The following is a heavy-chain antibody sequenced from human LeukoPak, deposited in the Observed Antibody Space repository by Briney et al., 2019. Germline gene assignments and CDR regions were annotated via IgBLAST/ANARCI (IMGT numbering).Heavy chain of an antibody. CDR3: ARGVGNYRYYFDS. CDR2: VSSSGAYI. Sequence: PGGSLRLSCEASGFTFTTYSMNWIRQAPGKGLEWVASVSSSGAYIYYADLVEGRFTISRDNAKNSLILQMNSLRAEDTAVYYCARGVGNYRYYFDSWGQGTLVTVSS. CDR1: GFTFTTYS. D-gene: IGHD3-22*01. J-gene: IGHJ4*02. V-gene: IGHV3-21*01.